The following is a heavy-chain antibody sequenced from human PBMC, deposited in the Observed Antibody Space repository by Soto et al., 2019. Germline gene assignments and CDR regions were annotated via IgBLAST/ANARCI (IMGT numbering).Heavy chain of an antibody. CDR1: GYTFATYG. V-gene: IGHV1-18*04. CDR3: AREVGHMDV. CDR2: VSPYNGDT. Sequence: ASVKVSCKASGYTFATYGVNWVRQAPGQGLEWMGWVSPYNGDTTYAQNFQGRVTMTTDTSTRTAYMELRSLRSDDTAVYYCAREVGHMDVWGQGTTVTVSS. J-gene: IGHJ6*02. D-gene: IGHD2-2*01.